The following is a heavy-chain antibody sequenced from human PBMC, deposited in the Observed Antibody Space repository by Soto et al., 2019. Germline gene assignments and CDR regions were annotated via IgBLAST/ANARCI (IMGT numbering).Heavy chain of an antibody. V-gene: IGHV4-34*01. CDR2: INHSGST. CDR3: ARVRCITIFGVVMKGWFDP. CDR1: GGPFSGYY. J-gene: IGHJ5*02. Sequence: SETLSLTCAVYGGPFSGYYWSWIRQPPGKGLEWIGEINHSGSTNYNPSLKSRVTISVDTSKNQFSLKLSSVTAADTAVYYCARVRCITIFGVVMKGWFDPWGQGTLVTVS. D-gene: IGHD3-3*01.